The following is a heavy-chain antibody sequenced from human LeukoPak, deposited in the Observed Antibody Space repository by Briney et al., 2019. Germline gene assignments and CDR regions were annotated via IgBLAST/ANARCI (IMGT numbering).Heavy chain of an antibody. Sequence: ASVKVSCKASGGTFSSYGISWVRQAPGQGLEWMGWISAYNGNTNYAQKLQGRVTMTTDTSTSTAYMELRSLRSDDTAVYYCARVGINWNDPYNWFDPWGQGTLVTVSS. CDR2: ISAYNGNT. J-gene: IGHJ5*02. CDR3: ARVGINWNDPYNWFDP. D-gene: IGHD1-1*01. V-gene: IGHV1-18*01. CDR1: GGTFSSYG.